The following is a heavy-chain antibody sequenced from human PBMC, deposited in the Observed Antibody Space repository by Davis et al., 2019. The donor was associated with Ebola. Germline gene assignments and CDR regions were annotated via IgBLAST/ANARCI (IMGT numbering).Heavy chain of an antibody. CDR2: IYPGDSDT. D-gene: IGHD1-26*01. CDR3: ARRGLVDYYYYGMDV. V-gene: IGHV5-51*01. CDR1: GYSFTSYW. J-gene: IGHJ6*02. Sequence: GGSLRLSCKGSGYSFTSYWIGWVRQMPGKGLEWMGIIYPGDSDTRYSPSFQGQVTISADKSISTAYLQWSSLKASDTAMYYCARRGLVDYYYYGMDVWGQGTTVTVSS.